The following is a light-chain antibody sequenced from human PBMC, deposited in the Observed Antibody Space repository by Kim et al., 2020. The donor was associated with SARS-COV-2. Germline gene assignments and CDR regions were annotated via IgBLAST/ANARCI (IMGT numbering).Light chain of an antibody. CDR1: SSNIGSNT. CDR2: SNN. J-gene: IGLJ1*01. Sequence: QSVLTQPPSASGTPGQRVTISCSGSSSNIGSNTVNWYQQLPGTAPKLLIYSNNQRPSRVPDRFSGSKSGTSASLAISGLQSEDEADYYCAAWDDSLNAYVFGTGTKVTVL. V-gene: IGLV1-44*01. CDR3: AAWDDSLNAYV.